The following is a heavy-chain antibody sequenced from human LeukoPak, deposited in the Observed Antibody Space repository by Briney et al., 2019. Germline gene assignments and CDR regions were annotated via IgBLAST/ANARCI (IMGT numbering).Heavy chain of an antibody. Sequence: GGSLRLSCAASGFIFSNYGMNWVRQAPGKGLEWVAAISASGSATSYADSVRGRFTISRDNSKSTTYLQMNSLRAEDTAVFYCAKDSGYSYSYYYYGMDVWGQGTTVTVSS. CDR1: GFIFSNYG. CDR2: ISASGSAT. J-gene: IGHJ6*02. CDR3: AKDSGYSYSYYYYGMDV. D-gene: IGHD5-18*01. V-gene: IGHV3-23*01.